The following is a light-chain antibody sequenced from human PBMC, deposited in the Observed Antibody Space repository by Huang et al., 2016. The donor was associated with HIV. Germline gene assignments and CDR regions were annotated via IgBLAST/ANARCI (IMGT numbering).Light chain of an antibody. CDR3: QQYNNWPPWT. J-gene: IGKJ1*01. CDR1: QSVSRN. Sequence: EIVMTQSPVTLSVSPGARATLSCKASQSVSRNLAWYQQKPGQAPRLLIYGASTRATGIPARVSGSGSGTEFALTISSLESEDFAVYYCQQYNNWPPWTFGQGTKVEIK. V-gene: IGKV3-15*01. CDR2: GAS.